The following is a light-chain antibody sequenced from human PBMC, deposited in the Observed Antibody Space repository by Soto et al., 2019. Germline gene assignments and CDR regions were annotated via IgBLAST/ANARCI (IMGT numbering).Light chain of an antibody. Sequence: EIVLTQSPATLSLSPGERATLSCRASQSVSSNLAWYQQKRGQAPRLLIHGASTRATGIPARFSGSGSGTEFTLTISNLESEDFAVYYCQQYNNWPPRYTFGQGTKVDIK. V-gene: IGKV3-15*01. CDR1: QSVSSN. CDR2: GAS. J-gene: IGKJ2*01. CDR3: QQYNNWPPRYT.